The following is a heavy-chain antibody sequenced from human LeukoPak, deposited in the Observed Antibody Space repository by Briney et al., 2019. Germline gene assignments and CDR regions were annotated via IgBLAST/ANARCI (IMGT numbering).Heavy chain of an antibody. D-gene: IGHD3-10*01. CDR3: ARRYYYGYFDY. V-gene: IGHV4-59*08. Sequence: SETLSLTCTVSGGSISSYYWSWIRQPPGKGLEWIGYIHYSGSTNYNPSLKSRVTISVDTSKNQFSLKLSSVTAADTAVYYCARRYYYGYFDYWGQGTLVTVSS. J-gene: IGHJ4*02. CDR2: IHYSGST. CDR1: GGSISSYY.